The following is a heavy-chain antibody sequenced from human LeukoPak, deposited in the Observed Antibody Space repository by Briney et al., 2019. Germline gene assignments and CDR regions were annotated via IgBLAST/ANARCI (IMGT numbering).Heavy chain of an antibody. CDR3: ARGRTNYYGSGSYYRDWFDP. J-gene: IGHJ5*02. D-gene: IGHD3-10*01. V-gene: IGHV4-34*01. CDR1: GGXFSGYY. CDR2: INRSGST. Sequence: SETLSLTCGVYGGXFSGYYCSWIRQPPGKGLGWIGEINRSGSTNYNPSLKSRVTISVDTSKNQFSLKLSSVTAADTAVYYCARGRTNYYGSGSYYRDWFDPWGQGTLVTVSS.